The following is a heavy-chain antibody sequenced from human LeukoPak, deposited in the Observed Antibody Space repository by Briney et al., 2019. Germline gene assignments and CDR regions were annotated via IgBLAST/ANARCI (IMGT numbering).Heavy chain of an antibody. Sequence: PSETLSLTCTVSGGSISSYYWSWIRQPPGKGLEWIGYIYYSGSTNYSPSLKSRVTISVDTSKNQFSLKLSSVTAADTAVYYCARYYYGSGSSAYFDYWGQGTLVTVSS. D-gene: IGHD3-10*01. CDR2: IYYSGST. CDR3: ARYYYGSGSSAYFDY. CDR1: GGSISSYY. V-gene: IGHV4-59*01. J-gene: IGHJ4*02.